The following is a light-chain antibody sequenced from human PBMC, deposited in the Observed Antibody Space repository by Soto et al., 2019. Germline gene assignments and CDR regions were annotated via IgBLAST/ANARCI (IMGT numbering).Light chain of an antibody. V-gene: IGLV1-40*01. CDR1: SSNIGAGYD. CDR2: GNF. J-gene: IGLJ3*02. CDR3: QSYDSSVLNTGWV. Sequence: QSVLTQPPSVSGAPGQRVTISCTGSSSNIGAGYDVHWYQQLPGTAPKLLIYGNFNRPSGVPDRFSGSKSGTSASLAITGLQAEEDDDYYCQSYDSSVLNTGWVFGGGTQLTVL.